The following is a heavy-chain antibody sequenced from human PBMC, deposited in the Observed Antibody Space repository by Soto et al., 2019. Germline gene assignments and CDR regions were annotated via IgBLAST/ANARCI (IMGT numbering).Heavy chain of an antibody. J-gene: IGHJ4*02. CDR3: AKLDQSATVGYFDY. CDR1: GFTFSSYA. V-gene: IGHV3-23*01. D-gene: IGHD4-17*01. Sequence: LRLSCAASGFTFSSYAMSWVRQAPGKGLEWVSAISGSGGSTYYADSVKGRFTISRDNSKNTLHRKMNSLRAEDTAVYYCAKLDQSATVGYFDYWGQGTLVTVSS. CDR2: ISGSGGST.